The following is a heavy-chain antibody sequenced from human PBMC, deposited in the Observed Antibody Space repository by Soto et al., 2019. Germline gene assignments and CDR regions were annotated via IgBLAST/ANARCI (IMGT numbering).Heavy chain of an antibody. Sequence: SETLSLTCTVSGGSISSGGYYWSWIRQHPGKGLEWIGYIYYSGSTYYNPSLKCRVTVSGDTYKNQFSLKLSSVTAADTAVYYCAREKFTLGGVPAYYFDYWGQGTLVTVSS. J-gene: IGHJ4*02. CDR1: GGSISSGGYY. CDR3: AREKFTLGGVPAYYFDY. CDR2: IYYSGST. V-gene: IGHV4-31*03. D-gene: IGHD3-16*01.